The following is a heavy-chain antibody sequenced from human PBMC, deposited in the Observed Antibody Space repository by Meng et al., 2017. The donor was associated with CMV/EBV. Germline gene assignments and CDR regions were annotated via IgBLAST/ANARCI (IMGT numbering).Heavy chain of an antibody. V-gene: IGHV4-30-4*08. CDR3: ARVTSRVAGAFDY. CDR1: GVSCSWRDYD. Sequence: LRKSGSVTVYLYHTVCLVVTASGVSCSWRDYDGRWSSQRPGIGLELIGYIYYSGGTYYNPCLKSRVTISVDTAKNQFSRELGSVTAAGTAVYYCARVTSRVAGAFDYWGQGTLVTVSS. CDR2: IYYSGGT. D-gene: IGHD1-14*01. J-gene: IGHJ4*02.